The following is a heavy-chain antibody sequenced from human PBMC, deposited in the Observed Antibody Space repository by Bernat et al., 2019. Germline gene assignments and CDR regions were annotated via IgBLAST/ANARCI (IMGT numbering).Heavy chain of an antibody. J-gene: IGHJ4*02. CDR1: GDSVSSNSAA. D-gene: IGHD6-19*01. CDR3: ARNSGYLDY. V-gene: IGHV6-1*01. Sequence: QVQLRQSGPGLVKPSQTLSITCAISGDSVSSNSAAWNWIRQSPSRGLEWLGRTYYRSNWKNDYAISLRGRIAINPDTSKNQFSLQLSSVTPEDTAIYYCARNSGYLDYWGQGALVTVSS. CDR2: TYYRSNWKN.